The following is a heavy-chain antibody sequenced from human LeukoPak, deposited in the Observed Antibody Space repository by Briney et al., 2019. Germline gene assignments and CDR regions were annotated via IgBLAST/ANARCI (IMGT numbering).Heavy chain of an antibody. CDR3: TTVWSWLRPDY. CDR2: IISKADGGTT. CDR1: GFTFSNAW. D-gene: IGHD3-16*01. J-gene: IGHJ4*02. V-gene: IGHV3-15*01. Sequence: PGGSLRLSCAASGFTFSNAWMSWVRQAPGKGLEWVGRIISKADGGTTDYAAPVKGRFTISRDDSKNRLYLQVNSLKTEDTAVYYCTTVWSWLRPDYWGQGTLVTVSS.